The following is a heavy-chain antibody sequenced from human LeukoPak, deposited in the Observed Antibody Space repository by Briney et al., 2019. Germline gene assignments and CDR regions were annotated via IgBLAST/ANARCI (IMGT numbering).Heavy chain of an antibody. CDR2: ISGSGGST. CDR3: AKPWALSLYCSGGSCYHPVDY. V-gene: IGHV3-23*01. D-gene: IGHD2-15*01. CDR1: GFTFSSYA. J-gene: IGHJ4*02. Sequence: GGSLRLSCAASGFTFSSYAMSWVRQAPGKGLEWVSAISGSGGSTYYAASVKGRFTISRDNSKNTLYLQMNSLRAEDTAVYYCAKPWALSLYCSGGSCYHPVDYWGQGTLVTVSS.